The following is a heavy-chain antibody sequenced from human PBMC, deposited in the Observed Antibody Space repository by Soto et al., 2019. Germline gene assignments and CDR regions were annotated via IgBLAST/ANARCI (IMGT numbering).Heavy chain of an antibody. V-gene: IGHV3-30*03. J-gene: IGHJ6*02. CDR1: GFTFSSYG. D-gene: IGHD6-6*01. Sequence: QMQLVESGGGVVQPGRSLRLSCAASGFTFSSYGMHWVRQAPGKGLEWVAVISYDGADEYYTDSVKGRFTIARDNSKNTLYLQMNSLRIEDTAVFYCARCTSSTLHLYYGMDVWGQGTAVTVSS. CDR2: ISYDGADE. CDR3: ARCTSSTLHLYYGMDV.